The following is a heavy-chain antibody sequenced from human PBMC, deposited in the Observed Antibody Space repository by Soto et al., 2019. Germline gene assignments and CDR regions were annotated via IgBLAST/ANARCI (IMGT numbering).Heavy chain of an antibody. CDR2: INHSGST. Sequence: SETLSLTCAVYGGSFSGYYWSWIRQPPGKGLEWIGEINHSGSTNYNPSLKSRVTISVDTSKNQFSLKLSSVTAADTAVYYCERTTFRFTEKVVVLGGYFDYPGQETLVTVS. CDR3: ERTTFRFTEKVVVLGGYFDY. V-gene: IGHV4-34*01. J-gene: IGHJ4*02. CDR1: GGSFSGYY. D-gene: IGHD3-22*01.